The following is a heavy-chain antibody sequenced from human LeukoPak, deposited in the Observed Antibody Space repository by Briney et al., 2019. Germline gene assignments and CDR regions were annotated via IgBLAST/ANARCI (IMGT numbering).Heavy chain of an antibody. Sequence: SETLSLTCAVYGGSFSDYYWTWVRQPPGKGLEWIGEINHSGSTNFSPSLKSRVTISVDTSKNLFSLNLSSVTAADTAVYYCARVGGITMIVVLITDAFDIWGQGTMVTVSS. V-gene: IGHV4-34*01. CDR3: ARVGGITMIVVLITDAFDI. J-gene: IGHJ3*02. D-gene: IGHD3-22*01. CDR1: GGSFSDYY. CDR2: INHSGST.